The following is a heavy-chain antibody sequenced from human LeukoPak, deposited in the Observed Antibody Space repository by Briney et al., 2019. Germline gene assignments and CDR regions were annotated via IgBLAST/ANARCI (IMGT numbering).Heavy chain of an antibody. D-gene: IGHD3/OR15-3a*01. CDR1: GFRVCDYY. CDR3: ARDRAANQDWVEFDP. J-gene: IGHJ5*02. CDR2: IRDSGEA. Sequence: GGSLRLSCAVSGFRVCDYYMSWVRQAPGEGLEWVGLIRDSGEAFYADFARGRFAISRDESENTLYLQMNSLRVEDTAVYFCARDRAANQDWVEFDPWGQGTPVIVSS. V-gene: IGHV3-66*03.